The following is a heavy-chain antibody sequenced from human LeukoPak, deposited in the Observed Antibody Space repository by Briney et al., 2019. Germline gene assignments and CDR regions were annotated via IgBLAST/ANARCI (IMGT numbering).Heavy chain of an antibody. CDR2: ISDNT. D-gene: IGHD4-17*01. CDR3: ARDAMTLGDYNFY. Sequence: GGSLRLSCAVSGFTFSMYAMAWVRQAPGKGLEWVSGISDNTYYADSVRGRFTISRDNSKNTLYLQMNSLRAEDTAVYYCARDAMTLGDYNFYWGQGTLVTVSS. CDR1: GFTFSMYA. V-gene: IGHV3-23*01. J-gene: IGHJ4*02.